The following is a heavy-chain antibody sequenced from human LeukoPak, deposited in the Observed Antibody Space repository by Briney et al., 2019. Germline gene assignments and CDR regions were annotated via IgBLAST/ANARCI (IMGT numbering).Heavy chain of an antibody. CDR2: IYGDNNT. Sequence: GGSLRLSCAASGFTVSSNYMSWVRQAPGKGLEWVSVIYGDNNTYYADSVKGRFTISRDNSKNTLYLQMNSLRAEDTAVYYCARARYSGFTFGYWGQGTLVTVSS. CDR1: GFTVSSNY. D-gene: IGHD5-12*01. J-gene: IGHJ4*02. CDR3: ARARYSGFTFGY. V-gene: IGHV3-66*01.